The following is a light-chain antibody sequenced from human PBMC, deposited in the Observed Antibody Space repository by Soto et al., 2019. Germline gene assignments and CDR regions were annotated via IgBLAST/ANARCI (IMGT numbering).Light chain of an antibody. Sequence: DIQMTQSPSSLSASLGDRVTITCRARQGIGVYLAWFQQKPGKVPRLLIYAASALQSGVPSRFSGGGSGTDFTLTINSLQAEDVATYYCQKYNSAPLTFGGGTKVEIK. J-gene: IGKJ4*01. CDR2: AAS. CDR1: QGIGVY. CDR3: QKYNSAPLT. V-gene: IGKV1-27*01.